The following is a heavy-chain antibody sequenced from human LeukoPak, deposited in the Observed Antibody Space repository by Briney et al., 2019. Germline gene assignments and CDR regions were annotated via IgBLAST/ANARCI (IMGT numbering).Heavy chain of an antibody. J-gene: IGHJ4*02. V-gene: IGHV3-23*01. Sequence: GGSLRLSCAASGFTFSSYAMSWVRRAPGKGLEWVSAISGSGGSTYYADSVKGRFTTSRDNSKNTLYLQMNSLRAEDTAIYYCAKGGGSSSGWFDYWGQGTLVTVSS. CDR3: AKGGGSSSGWFDY. CDR2: ISGSGGST. CDR1: GFTFSSYA. D-gene: IGHD6-19*01.